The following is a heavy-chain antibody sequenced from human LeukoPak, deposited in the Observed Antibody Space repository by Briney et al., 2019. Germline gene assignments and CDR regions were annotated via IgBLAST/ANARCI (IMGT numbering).Heavy chain of an antibody. D-gene: IGHD4-17*01. J-gene: IGHJ4*02. CDR1: GYSIRSGDY. CDR2: IYHSGST. Sequence: SETLSLTCAVSGYSIRSGDYWGWIRQSPGKGLEWIGSIYHSGSTHYNPSLKSRVTISVDTSKNQFSLMLSSVTAADTAVYYCARNRSVTTAPGFDHWGQGTLVTVSS. V-gene: IGHV4-38-2*01. CDR3: ARNRSVTTAPGFDH.